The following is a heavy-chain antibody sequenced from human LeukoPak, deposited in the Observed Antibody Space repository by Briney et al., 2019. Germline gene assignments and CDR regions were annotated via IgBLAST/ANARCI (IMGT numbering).Heavy chain of an antibody. V-gene: IGHV3-30*04. CDR2: ISYDGSNK. CDR3: AKDHALLWFGDPYYFDY. D-gene: IGHD3-10*01. Sequence: PGRSLRLSCAASGFTFSSYAMHWVRQAPGKGLEWVAVISYDGSNKYYADSVKGRFTISRDNSKNTLYLQMNSLRAEDTAVYYCAKDHALLWFGDPYYFDYWGQGTLVTVSS. J-gene: IGHJ4*02. CDR1: GFTFSSYA.